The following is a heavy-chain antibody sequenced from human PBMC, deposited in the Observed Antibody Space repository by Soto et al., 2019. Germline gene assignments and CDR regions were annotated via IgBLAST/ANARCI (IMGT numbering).Heavy chain of an antibody. V-gene: IGHV4-59*01. CDR1: GGSISSYY. Sequence: SETLSLTCTVSGGSISSYYWSWIRQPPGKGLEWIGYIYYSGSTNYNPSLKSRVTISVDTSKNQFSLKLSSVTAADTAVYYCARGYPLMVFGELFHISWFDPWGQGTLVTVSS. D-gene: IGHD3-10*02. J-gene: IGHJ5*02. CDR3: ARGYPLMVFGELFHISWFDP. CDR2: IYYSGST.